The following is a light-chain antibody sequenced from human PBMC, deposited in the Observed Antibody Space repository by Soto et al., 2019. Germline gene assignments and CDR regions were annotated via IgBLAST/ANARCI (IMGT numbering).Light chain of an antibody. CDR1: QGVSNY. V-gene: IGKV1-8*01. Sequence: AIRMTQSPSSLSASTGDGVTITCRASQGVSNYLDWYQQKPGQAPKVLIHAASTLQGGVPSRFSGSGSGTDFTLTISGLQSDDFATYYCQQYYTYPWTFGQGTKVDIK. CDR2: AAS. J-gene: IGKJ1*01. CDR3: QQYYTYPWT.